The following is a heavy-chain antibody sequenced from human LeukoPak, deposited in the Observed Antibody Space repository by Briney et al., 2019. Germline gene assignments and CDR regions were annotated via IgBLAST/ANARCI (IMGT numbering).Heavy chain of an antibody. CDR2: IYSTGST. CDR3: ARQIAAAGTACFDF. V-gene: IGHV4-4*07. Sequence: SETLPLTCTVSGGSISSYYWSWIRQPAGKGLEWIGRIYSTGSTNYNPSLKSRVTMSVDTSKNQFSLRLRSVTAADTAVYYCARQIAAAGTACFDFWGQGALVTVSS. D-gene: IGHD6-13*01. CDR1: GGSISSYY. J-gene: IGHJ4*02.